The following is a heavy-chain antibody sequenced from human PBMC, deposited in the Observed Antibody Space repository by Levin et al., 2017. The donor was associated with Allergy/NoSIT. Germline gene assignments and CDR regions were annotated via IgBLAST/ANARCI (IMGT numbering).Heavy chain of an antibody. J-gene: IGHJ4*02. V-gene: IGHV4-39*01. CDR2: LYYSGST. D-gene: IGHD2-2*02. Sequence: ESLKISCTVSGGSISSSTYYWGWIRQSPGKGLEWIGSLYYSGSTYYNPSLKSRVTISVDTSKNQFSLKLSSVTAADTAVYYCARQVRNYCTTTSCYTVVAGPSDYWGQGTLVTVSS. CDR3: ARQVRNYCTTTSCYTVVAGPSDY. CDR1: GGSISSSTYY.